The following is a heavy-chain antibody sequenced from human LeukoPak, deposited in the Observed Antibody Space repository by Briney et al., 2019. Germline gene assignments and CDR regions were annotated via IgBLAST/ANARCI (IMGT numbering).Heavy chain of an antibody. D-gene: IGHD5-24*01. Sequence: GGSLRLSCAASGFDFNKYWMSWVRQAPGKGLEWVGRIKSKTDGGTTDYAAPVKGRFTISRDGSKNTLYLQMNSLKTEDTAVYYCTTVGWDYYYMDVWGKGTTVTVSS. CDR2: IKSKTDGGTT. CDR1: GFDFNKYW. CDR3: TTVGWDYYYMDV. J-gene: IGHJ6*03. V-gene: IGHV3-15*01.